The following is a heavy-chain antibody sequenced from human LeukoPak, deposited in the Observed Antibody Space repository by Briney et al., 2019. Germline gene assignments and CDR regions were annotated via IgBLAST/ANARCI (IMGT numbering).Heavy chain of an antibody. CDR1: GDSISSGDYY. CDR2: IHDSGRA. CDR3: ARRGRIHYDILTGYFGVFDI. D-gene: IGHD3-9*01. J-gene: IGHJ3*02. V-gene: IGHV4-30-4*01. Sequence: PSETLSLTCTVSGDSISSGDYYWTWLRQPPGKGLEWIGYIHDSGRAYYNPSLKSRVSISVDTSNNQFSLKLNSVTAADTAVYYCARRGRIHYDILTGYFGVFDIWGQGTMVTVSS.